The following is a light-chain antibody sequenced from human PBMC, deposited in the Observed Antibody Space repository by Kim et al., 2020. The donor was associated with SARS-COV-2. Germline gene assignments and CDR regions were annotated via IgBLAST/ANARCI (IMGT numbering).Light chain of an antibody. CDR1: SSNIGNNA. CDR3: AAWDDSLNAVV. Sequence: QSVLTQPPSVSEAPRQRVTISCSGSSSNIGNNAVNWYQQLPGKAPKLLIHYDHLLPSGVSDRFSGSKSGTSASLAISRLQSEDEADYYCAAWDDSLNAVVFGGGTKLTVL. CDR2: YDH. J-gene: IGLJ2*01. V-gene: IGLV1-36*01.